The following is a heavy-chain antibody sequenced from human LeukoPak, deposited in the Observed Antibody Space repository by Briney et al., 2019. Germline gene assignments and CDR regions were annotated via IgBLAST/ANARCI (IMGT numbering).Heavy chain of an antibody. CDR2: ISSSSSYI. CDR3: AREGGYYDSSGYYWYFDY. J-gene: IGHJ4*02. D-gene: IGHD3-22*01. Sequence: GGSLRLSCAASGFTFSSYSMNWVRQAPGKGLEWVSSISSSSSYIYYADSVKGRFTISRDNAKNSLYLQVNSLRAEDTAVYYCAREGGYYDSSGYYWYFDYWGQGTLVTVSS. V-gene: IGHV3-21*01. CDR1: GFTFSSYS.